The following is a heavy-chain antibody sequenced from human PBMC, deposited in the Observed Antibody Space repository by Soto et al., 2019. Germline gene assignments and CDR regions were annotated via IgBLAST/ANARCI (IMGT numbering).Heavy chain of an antibody. J-gene: IGHJ4*02. CDR1: GFTFSSYD. D-gene: IGHD2-8*02. Sequence: EVQLVESGGGLVQPGGSLSLSCAASGFTFSSYDMHWVRQATGKGLEWVSAIGTAGDTYYPGSVKGRFTIDRENAKNSLYLQMNSLIAEDTAVYYCARGTVYWCCYPYYFYYWGQGTLVTVSS. CDR3: ARGTVYWCCYPYYFYY. CDR2: IGTAGDT. V-gene: IGHV3-13*01.